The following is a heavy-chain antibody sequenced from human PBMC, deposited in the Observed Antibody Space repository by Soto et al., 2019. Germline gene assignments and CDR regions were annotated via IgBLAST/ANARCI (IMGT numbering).Heavy chain of an antibody. CDR2: ISYDGSNK. Sequence: GGSLRLSCAASGFTFSSYAMHWVRQAPGKGLEWVAVISYDGSNKYYADSVKGRFTTSRDNSKNTLYLQMNSLRAEDTAVYYCARSPNDSSGYYFDYWGQGTLVTVSS. CDR1: GFTFSSYA. V-gene: IGHV3-30-3*01. J-gene: IGHJ4*02. D-gene: IGHD3-22*01. CDR3: ARSPNDSSGYYFDY.